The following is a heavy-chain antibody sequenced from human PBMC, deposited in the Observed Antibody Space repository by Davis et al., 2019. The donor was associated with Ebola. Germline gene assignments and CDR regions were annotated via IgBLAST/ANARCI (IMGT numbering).Heavy chain of an antibody. Sequence: GGSLRLSCAASGFNFRSYGMHWVRQAPDKGLEWVAVIWYDGSRKYYGDSVKGRFTISRDNSKNTLYLQMNSLRAEDTAVYYCAKDGSGITMIGYYFDYWGQGTLVTVSS. CDR1: GFNFRSYG. CDR3: AKDGSGITMIGYYFDY. CDR2: IWYDGSRK. D-gene: IGHD3-22*01. V-gene: IGHV3-33*06. J-gene: IGHJ4*02.